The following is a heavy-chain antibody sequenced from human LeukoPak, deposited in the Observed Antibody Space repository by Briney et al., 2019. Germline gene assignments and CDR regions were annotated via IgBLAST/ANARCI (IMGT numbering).Heavy chain of an antibody. V-gene: IGHV3-64*01. Sequence: PGETLRLSCAASGFTFSSYAMHWVRQAPGKGLEYVSTISDNGGSTFYANSVKGRFTISRDNSKNTLYLQMGSLRPEDMAVYYCARALIAARPDSLFDYWGQGTLVTVSS. CDR2: ISDNGGST. D-gene: IGHD6-6*01. CDR3: ARALIAARPDSLFDY. CDR1: GFTFSSYA. J-gene: IGHJ4*02.